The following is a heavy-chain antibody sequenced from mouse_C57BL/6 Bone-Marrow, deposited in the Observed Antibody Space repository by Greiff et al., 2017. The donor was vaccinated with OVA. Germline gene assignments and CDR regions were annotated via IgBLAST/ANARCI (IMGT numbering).Heavy chain of an antibody. CDR1: GYTFTGSW. Sequence: QVQLKQSGAELMKPGASVKLSCKATGYTFTGSWIEWVKQRPGHGLEWIGAILPGSGSTNYNAKFKGKATFTADTSSNTVYIQLSSLTTDDVDNYYCARDGDYWGQGTTLTVSA. D-gene: IGHD2-3*01. V-gene: IGHV1-9*01. J-gene: IGHJ2*01. CDR3: ARDGDY. CDR2: ILPGSGST.